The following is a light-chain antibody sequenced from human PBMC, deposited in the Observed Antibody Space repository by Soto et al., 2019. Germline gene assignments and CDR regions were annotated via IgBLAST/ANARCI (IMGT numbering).Light chain of an antibody. Sequence: QSVLTQPRSVSGSPGQSVTISCTGTSSDVGGYKYVSWYQQKPGKAPKLIIYGVSRWPSGVPNRFSGSKSGNRASLTISGLQAEDEADYYCCSHTISGAPVFGGGTKVTVL. CDR2: GVS. CDR3: CSHTISGAPV. CDR1: SSDVGGYKY. J-gene: IGLJ2*01. V-gene: IGLV2-11*01.